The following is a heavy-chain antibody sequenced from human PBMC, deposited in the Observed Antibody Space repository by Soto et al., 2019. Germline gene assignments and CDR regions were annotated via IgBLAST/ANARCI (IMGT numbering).Heavy chain of an antibody. V-gene: IGHV3-30*18. Sequence: SGGGVVQPGRSLRLSCAASGFTFSHYAMHWVRQAPGKGLEWVALMSYDGSNEYCADSVKGRFTISRDNSKNTLYLQMNSLRAEDTAVYYCAKDGSHNFDYWGQGTLVTVSS. D-gene: IGHD1-26*01. J-gene: IGHJ4*02. CDR3: AKDGSHNFDY. CDR1: GFTFSHYA. CDR2: MSYDGSNE.